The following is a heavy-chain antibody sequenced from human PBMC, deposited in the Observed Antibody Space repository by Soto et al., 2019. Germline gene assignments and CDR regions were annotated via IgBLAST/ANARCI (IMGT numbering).Heavy chain of an antibody. CDR2: IYYSGST. CDR3: ARLQPDGKEYDSSGYPDY. CDR1: GGSISSGDYY. Sequence: KTSETLSLTCTVSGGSISSGDYYWSWIRQPPGKGLEWIGYIYYSGSTYYNPSLKSRVTISVDTSKNQFSLKLSSVTAADTAVYYCARLQPDGKEYDSSGYPDYWGQGTLVTVSS. V-gene: IGHV4-30-4*01. J-gene: IGHJ4*02. D-gene: IGHD3-22*01.